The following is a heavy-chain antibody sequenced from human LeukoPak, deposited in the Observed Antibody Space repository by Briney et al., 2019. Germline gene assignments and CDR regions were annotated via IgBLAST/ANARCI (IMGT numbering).Heavy chain of an antibody. V-gene: IGHV3-23*01. Sequence: EGSLRLSCAASGFTFSSYAMSWVRQAPGKGLEWVSGIRDSGSSTYYVDSVKGRFTISRDNSKNTLYLQMNSLQAEDTAIYYCVKKLVGTTSGGPLDYWGQGTLVIVSS. CDR1: GFTFSSYA. D-gene: IGHD1-26*01. CDR2: IRDSGSST. J-gene: IGHJ4*02. CDR3: VKKLVGTTSGGPLDY.